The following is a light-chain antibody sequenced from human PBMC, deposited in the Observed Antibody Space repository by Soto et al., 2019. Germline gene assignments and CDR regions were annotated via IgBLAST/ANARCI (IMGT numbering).Light chain of an antibody. CDR2: GAS. V-gene: IGKV3D-11*01. J-gene: IGKJ5*01. CDR1: RGVSANY. CDR3: QQRHMWPIT. Sequence: ENWLTQSPVTLSLSPGEGATLSCRASRGVSANYLAWYQQKPGQAPTLLIYGASIRATGIPPRFSGSGSGTDFTLTISSLEPEDSAVYYCQQRHMWPITFGQGTRLENK.